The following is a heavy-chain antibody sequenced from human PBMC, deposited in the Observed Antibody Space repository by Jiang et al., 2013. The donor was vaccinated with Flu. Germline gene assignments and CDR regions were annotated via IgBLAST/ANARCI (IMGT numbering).Heavy chain of an antibody. J-gene: IGHJ3*01. CDR3: ARDATSNTNALAV. CDR1: GASLISGGFY. D-gene: IGHD1-1*01. CDR2: VYHTGKT. Sequence: PGLVKPSQTLSLTCTVSGASLISGGFYWSWVRQLPGKGLEWIGYVYHTGKTYYNPSLESRVTMSVDTSANQFSLQLISVNAADTAVYYCARDATSNTNALAVWGQGRMVTVSS. V-gene: IGHV4-31*03.